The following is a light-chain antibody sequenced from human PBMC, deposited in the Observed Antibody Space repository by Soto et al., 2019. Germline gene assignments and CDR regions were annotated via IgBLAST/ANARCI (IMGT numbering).Light chain of an antibody. V-gene: IGKV3-15*01. Sequence: EIVMTQSPATLSVSPGESATLSCRASLSVSRSLAWYQQKPGQAPRLLIYDASTRATGVPVRFSGSGSGTEFTRTIRSLQSEDLAVYFCQQYNNLPRTFGRGTKVEIK. CDR2: DAS. J-gene: IGKJ4*02. CDR1: LSVSRS. CDR3: QQYNNLPRT.